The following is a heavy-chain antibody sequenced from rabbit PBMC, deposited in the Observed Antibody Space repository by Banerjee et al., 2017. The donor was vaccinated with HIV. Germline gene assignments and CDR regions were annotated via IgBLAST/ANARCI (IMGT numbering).Heavy chain of an antibody. Sequence: QEQLVEAGGGLVTLGGSLKLSCKASGIDFRSYGISWVRQAPGKGLEWSGYIYHDYGSTGYAGWVNGRFTIYLGNAQTTVYLQLNSLTAANTATYFCARPYASRSAYSPYYFNLWGPGTLVT. J-gene: IGHJ4*01. CDR1: GIDFRSYG. V-gene: IGHV1S47*01. CDR3: ARPYASRSAYSPYYFNL. CDR2: IYHDYGST. D-gene: IGHD1-1*01.